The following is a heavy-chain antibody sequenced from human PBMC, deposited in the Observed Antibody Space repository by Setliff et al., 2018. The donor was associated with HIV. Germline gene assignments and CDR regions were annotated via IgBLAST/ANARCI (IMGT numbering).Heavy chain of an antibody. D-gene: IGHD1-26*01. Sequence: GGSLRLSCTASRFSFKTYGMHWVRQAPGKGLEWVAFIRYDGSDKYYADSVKGRLTISRDNSKNTLYFKLNSLRAEDTAVYDCARDRGLRGMLLSSKELGFYCMDVWGKGTTVTVSS. V-gene: IGHV3-30*02. J-gene: IGHJ6*03. CDR3: ARDRGLRGMLLSSKELGFYCMDV. CDR1: RFSFKTYG. CDR2: IRYDGSDK.